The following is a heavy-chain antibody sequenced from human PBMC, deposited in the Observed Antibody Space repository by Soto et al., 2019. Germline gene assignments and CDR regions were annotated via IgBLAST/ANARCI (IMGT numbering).Heavy chain of an antibody. V-gene: IGHV4-39*01. D-gene: IGHD6-6*01. CDR3: ARLSSVFDY. CDR2: IYYSGST. CDR1: GGSISSSSYY. J-gene: IGHJ4*02. Sequence: SETMSLTCTVSGGSISSSSYYWGWFRQPPGKGLEWIGSIYYSGSTYYNPSLKSRVTISVDTSKNQFSLKLSSVTAADTAVYYCARLSSVFDYWGQGTLVTVSS.